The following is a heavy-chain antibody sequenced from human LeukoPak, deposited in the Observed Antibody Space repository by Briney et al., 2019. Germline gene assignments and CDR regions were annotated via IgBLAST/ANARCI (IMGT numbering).Heavy chain of an antibody. D-gene: IGHD3-22*01. Sequence: GGSLRLSCAASGFTFSRYGMHWVRQAPGKGREGVAVISYDGSNKYYADSVKGRFTISRDNSKNTLYLQMNSLRAEDTAVYYCAKGDYYDSSGSSFDYWGQGTLVTVSS. J-gene: IGHJ4*02. CDR1: GFTFSRYG. V-gene: IGHV3-30*18. CDR2: ISYDGSNK. CDR3: AKGDYYDSSGSSFDY.